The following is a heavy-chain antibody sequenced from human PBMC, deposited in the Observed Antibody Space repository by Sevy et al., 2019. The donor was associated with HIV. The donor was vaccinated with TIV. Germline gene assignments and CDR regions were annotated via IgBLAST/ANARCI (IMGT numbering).Heavy chain of an antibody. CDR3: ARDHAGSVEFYFDH. Sequence: ASVKVSCKASGYTFNRHGLHWVRQAPAQGLEWMGWTATDTGDTRYSQKFQGRLTITTDTSASTLYMELSSLTSEDTAFYYCARDHAGSVEFYFDHWGQGTLVTVSS. CDR1: GYTFNRHG. CDR2: TATDTGDT. V-gene: IGHV1-3*04. J-gene: IGHJ4*02.